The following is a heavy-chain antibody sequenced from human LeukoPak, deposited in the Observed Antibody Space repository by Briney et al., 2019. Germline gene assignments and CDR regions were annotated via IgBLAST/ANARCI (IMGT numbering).Heavy chain of an antibody. CDR2: IRYDGSNK. V-gene: IGHV3-30*02. CDR3: AKSVCLGGRCYYYFDC. D-gene: IGHD2-15*01. CDR1: GFTFSSYG. Sequence: GGSLRLSCAASGFTFSSYGMHWVRQAPGKGLEWVAFIRYDGSNKYYADSVKGRFTISRDNSKNTLYLQMNSLRAEDTARYMCAKSVCLGGRCYYYFDCWGQGTQVTVSS. J-gene: IGHJ4*02.